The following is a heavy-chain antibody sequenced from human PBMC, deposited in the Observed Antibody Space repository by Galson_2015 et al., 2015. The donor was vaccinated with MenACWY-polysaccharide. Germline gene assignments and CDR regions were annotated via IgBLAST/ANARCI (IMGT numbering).Heavy chain of an antibody. V-gene: IGHV4-4*07. CDR1: GGSISSYY. D-gene: IGHD3-22*01. Sequence: ETLSLTCTVSGGSISSYYWSWIRPPAGKGLEWIGRIYTSGSTNYNPSLKSRVTMSVDTSKNQFSLKLSSVTAADTAVYYCARELYYYDSSGYRGNSYGMDVWGQGTTVTVSS. CDR3: ARELYYYDSSGYRGNSYGMDV. J-gene: IGHJ6*02. CDR2: IYTSGST.